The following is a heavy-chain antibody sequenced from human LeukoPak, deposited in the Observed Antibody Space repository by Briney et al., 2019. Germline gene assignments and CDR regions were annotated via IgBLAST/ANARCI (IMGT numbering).Heavy chain of an antibody. V-gene: IGHV3-48*01. CDR3: ARDLEYLGWDY. J-gene: IGHJ4*02. CDR2: ISSSSSTI. Sequence: GGSLRLSCAASGFTFSSYSMNWVRQAPGKGLEWVSYISSSSSTIYYADSVKGRFTISRDNAKNSLYLQMNSLSAEDTAVYYCARDLEYLGWDYWGQGTLVTVPS. D-gene: IGHD2/OR15-2a*01. CDR1: GFTFSSYS.